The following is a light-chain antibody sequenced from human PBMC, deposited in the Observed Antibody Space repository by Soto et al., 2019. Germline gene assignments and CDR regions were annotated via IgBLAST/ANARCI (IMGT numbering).Light chain of an antibody. V-gene: IGKV3-15*01. CDR3: QQSNNWPRT. J-gene: IGKJ2*01. CDR2: GAS. CDR1: ESVSSN. Sequence: EIVMTQSPATLSVSPGERATLSCRASESVSSNLAWYQQKPGQAPRLLIYGASTRATGIPARFSGSGSETEFTLSINSLQSEDFAVYCCQQSNNWPRTFGQGTKLEIK.